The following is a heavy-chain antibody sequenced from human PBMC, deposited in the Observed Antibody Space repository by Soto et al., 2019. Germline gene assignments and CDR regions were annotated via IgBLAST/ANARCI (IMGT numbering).Heavy chain of an antibody. D-gene: IGHD3-10*01. Sequence: GGSLRLSCAASGFTFSDYYMSWIRQAPGKGLEWVSYISSSGSTIYYADSVKGRFTISRDNAKNSLYLQMNSPRAEDTAVYYCARAHGDYGSGTTRAGEYYFDYWGRGTLVTVSS. V-gene: IGHV3-11*01. CDR3: ARAHGDYGSGTTRAGEYYFDY. CDR2: ISSSGSTI. J-gene: IGHJ4*02. CDR1: GFTFSDYY.